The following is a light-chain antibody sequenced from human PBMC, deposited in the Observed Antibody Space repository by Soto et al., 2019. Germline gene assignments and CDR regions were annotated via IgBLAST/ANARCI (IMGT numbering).Light chain of an antibody. J-gene: IGKJ4*01. CDR1: QSVSSN. CDR2: DAS. CDR3: QQYNKFPSLT. Sequence: EIVMTQSPATLSVSPGEGATLSCRASQSVSSNLAWYQQKPGQAPRVLIYDASTRATGIPARFSGSGSGTEFTLPISSLQSEDFALYYCQQYNKFPSLTFGGGTKVEIK. V-gene: IGKV3-15*01.